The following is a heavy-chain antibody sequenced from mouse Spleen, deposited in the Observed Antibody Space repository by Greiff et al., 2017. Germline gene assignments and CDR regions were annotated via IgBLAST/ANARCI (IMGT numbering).Heavy chain of an antibody. CDR3: ARRANWDGYFDV. CDR2: INPYNGGT. D-gene: IGHD4-1*01. J-gene: IGHJ1*03. CDR1: GYTFTDYY. Sequence: VQLQQSGPVLVKPGASVKMSCKASGYTFTDYYMNWVKQSHGKSLEWIGVINPYNGGTSYNQKFKGKATLTVDKSSSTAYMELNSLTSEDSAVYYCARRANWDGYFDVWGTGTTVTVSS. V-gene: IGHV1-19*01.